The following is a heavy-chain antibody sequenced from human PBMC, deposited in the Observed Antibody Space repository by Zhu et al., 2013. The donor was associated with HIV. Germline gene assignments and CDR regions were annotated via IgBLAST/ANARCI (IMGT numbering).Heavy chain of an antibody. D-gene: IGHD3-22*01. CDR1: GYTFTVIY. V-gene: IGHV1-2*02. J-gene: IGHJ3*02. CDR2: INPHSGAT. CDR3: ARDFYDSSVQSGAFDI. Sequence: QVQLVQSGAEVKKPGASVKVSCKASGYTFTVIYMHWVRQAPGQGPEWMGWINPHSGATNYAQKFQGRVTMTRDTSISTAYMELSRLTSDDTAIYHCARDFYDSSVQSGAFDIWGQGTMVTVSS.